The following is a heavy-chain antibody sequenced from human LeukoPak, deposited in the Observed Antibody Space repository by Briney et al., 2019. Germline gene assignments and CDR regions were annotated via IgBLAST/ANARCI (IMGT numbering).Heavy chain of an antibody. D-gene: IGHD5-12*01. J-gene: IGHJ6*03. CDR1: GYTFTSYG. V-gene: IGHV1-18*01. CDR2: ISAYNGNT. Sequence: ASVKVSCKASGYTFTSYGISWVRQAPGQGLEGMGWISAYNGNTNYAQKLQRRVTMTTGTPTSTAYMELSSLRAEDTAVYYCAKGGGYEAQYYYYYLDVWGKGTTVTISS. CDR3: AKGGGYEAQYYYYYLDV.